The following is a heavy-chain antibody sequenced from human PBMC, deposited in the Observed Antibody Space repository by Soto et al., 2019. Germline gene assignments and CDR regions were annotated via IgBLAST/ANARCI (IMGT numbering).Heavy chain of an antibody. CDR3: AREQAVAGFDY. CDR2: IIPIFGTA. D-gene: IGHD6-19*01. Sequence: SVNVSCNASGGTFSSYCISWVRQAPGQGLEWMGGIIPIFGTANYAQKFQGRVTITADESTSTAYMELSSLRSGDTAVYYCAREQAVAGFDYWGQGTLVTVSS. J-gene: IGHJ4*02. V-gene: IGHV1-69*13. CDR1: GGTFSSYC.